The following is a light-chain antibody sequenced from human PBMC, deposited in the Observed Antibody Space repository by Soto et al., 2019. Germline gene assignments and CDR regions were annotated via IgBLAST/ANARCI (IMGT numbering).Light chain of an antibody. Sequence: QSVLTQSSSASASLGSSVKLTCTLSSGHSSYIIAWHQQQPGKAPRYLMKLEGSGNYNKGSGVPDRFSGSSSGADRYLTISVLQFEDEADYYCETWDSPLSIFGGGTKLTVL. CDR2: LEGSGNY. CDR3: ETWDSPLSI. V-gene: IGLV4-60*02. CDR1: SGHSSYI. J-gene: IGLJ2*01.